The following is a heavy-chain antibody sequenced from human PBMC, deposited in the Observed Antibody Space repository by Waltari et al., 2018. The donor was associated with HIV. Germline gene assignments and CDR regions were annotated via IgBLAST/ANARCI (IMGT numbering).Heavy chain of an antibody. J-gene: IGHJ4*02. CDR1: GGNFMSYS. Sequence: QVQLVQSGAEVQKPGASAKVSCKASGGNFMSYSINWVRQAPGQGLEWVGRVIPMLDKAHYAEKMQGRVTITADKSTNTAYMELRSLRLEDTGVYFCASARETMGVDFEFWGQGTLVTFSS. D-gene: IGHD3-10*01. CDR3: ASARETMGVDFEF. CDR2: VIPMLDKA. V-gene: IGHV1-69*02.